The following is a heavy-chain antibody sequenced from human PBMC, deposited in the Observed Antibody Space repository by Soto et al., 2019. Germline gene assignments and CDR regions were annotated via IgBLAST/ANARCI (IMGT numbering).Heavy chain of an antibody. Sequence: ASVKVSCKASGYTFTAFHIHWVRQAPGQGLEWMGWINPNSGGTSFTQKFQGRVTMTSDTSISTAYMELRRLRSDDTAIYYCAREREYYFDTTGYNWANWFDPWGQGTLVTVS. CDR1: GYTFTAFH. CDR2: INPNSGGT. D-gene: IGHD3-22*01. V-gene: IGHV1-2*02. CDR3: AREREYYFDTTGYNWANWFDP. J-gene: IGHJ5*02.